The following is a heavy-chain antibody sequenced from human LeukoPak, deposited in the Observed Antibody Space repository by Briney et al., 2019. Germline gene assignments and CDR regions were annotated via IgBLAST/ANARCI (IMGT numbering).Heavy chain of an antibody. CDR2: ISSSGSTI. CDR1: GFTFSDCY. J-gene: IGHJ4*02. V-gene: IGHV3-11*04. CDR3: ARVNDYDSGSLYRPIDY. Sequence: GGSLRLSCAASGFTFSDCYMSWIRQAPGKGLEWASYISSSGSTIYYADSVKGGFTISRDNVKNSLYLQMNSLRAEDTAVYSCARVNDYDSGSLYRPIDYWGQGTLVTVSS. D-gene: IGHD3-10*01.